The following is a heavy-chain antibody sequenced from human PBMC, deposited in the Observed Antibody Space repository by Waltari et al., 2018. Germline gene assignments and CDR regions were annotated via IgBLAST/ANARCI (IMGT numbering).Heavy chain of an antibody. D-gene: IGHD4-17*01. J-gene: IGHJ6*02. Sequence: QVQLQQWGAGLLKPSETLSLTCAVYGGSFSGYYWSWIRQPPGKGLEWIGEINHSGSTNYNPSLKSRVTISVDTSKNQFSLKLSSVTAADTAVYYCARGADTVAQDYYYYYGMDVWGQGTTVTVSS. V-gene: IGHV4-34*01. CDR2: INHSGST. CDR3: ARGADTVAQDYYYYYGMDV. CDR1: GGSFSGYY.